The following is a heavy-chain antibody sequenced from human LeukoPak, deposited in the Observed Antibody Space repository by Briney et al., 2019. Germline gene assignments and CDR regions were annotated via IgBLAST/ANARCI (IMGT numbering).Heavy chain of an antibody. D-gene: IGHD6-6*01. CDR3: VGTIASRGSEY. V-gene: IGHV3-23*01. CDR2: ITGSGGFT. J-gene: IGHJ4*02. Sequence: GGSLRLSCAASGFPFSTYAMNWVRQAPGKGLEWVSVITGSGGFTQYADSVKGRFTISRDNSKNTVYLQMNSLRVDDTAMYYCVGTIASRGSEYWGQGALVTVSS. CDR1: GFPFSTYA.